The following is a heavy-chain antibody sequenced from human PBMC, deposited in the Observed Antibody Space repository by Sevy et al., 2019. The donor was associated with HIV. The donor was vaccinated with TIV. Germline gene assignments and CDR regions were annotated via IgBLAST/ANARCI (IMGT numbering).Heavy chain of an antibody. D-gene: IGHD6-13*01. V-gene: IGHV3-30*02. CDR1: GFTFSSYG. Sequence: GGSLRLSCAASGFTFSSYGMHWVRQAPGKGLEWVTFIRFDGSNKYYADSVKGRFTISRDNSKNTLYLQMNSLRAEDTAVYYRAKVHGEQQLIPFDYWGQGTLVTVSS. CDR3: AKVHGEQQLIPFDY. CDR2: IRFDGSNK. J-gene: IGHJ4*02.